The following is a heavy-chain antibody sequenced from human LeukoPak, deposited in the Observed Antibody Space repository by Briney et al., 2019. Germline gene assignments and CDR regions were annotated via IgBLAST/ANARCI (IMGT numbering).Heavy chain of an antibody. CDR2: ISSSSSYI. CDR3: ARGGYDFPSGGDFDY. Sequence: GGSLRLSCAASGFTFSSYSMNWVRQAPGKGLEWVSSISSSSSYIYYADSVKGRFTISRDNAKNSLYLQMNSLRAEDTAVYYCARGGYDFPSGGDFDYWGQGTLVTVSS. J-gene: IGHJ4*02. V-gene: IGHV3-21*01. CDR1: GFTFSSYS. D-gene: IGHD3-3*01.